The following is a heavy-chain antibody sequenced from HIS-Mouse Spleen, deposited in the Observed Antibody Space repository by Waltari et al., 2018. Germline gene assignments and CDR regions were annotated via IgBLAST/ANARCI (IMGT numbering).Heavy chain of an antibody. Sequence: QLQLQESGPGLVKPSETLSLTCTVSGGSISSSSYYWRWIRQPPGKGLEWIGSIYYSGSTYYNPSLKSRVTISVDTSKNQFSLKLSSVTAADTAVYYCASRYSSSSQFGYWGQGTLVNVSS. CDR3: ASRYSSSSQFGY. J-gene: IGHJ4*02. CDR1: GGSISSSSYY. V-gene: IGHV4-39*07. CDR2: IYYSGST. D-gene: IGHD6-6*01.